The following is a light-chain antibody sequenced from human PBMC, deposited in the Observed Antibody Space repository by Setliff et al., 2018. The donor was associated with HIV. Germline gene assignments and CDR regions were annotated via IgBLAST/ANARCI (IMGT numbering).Light chain of an antibody. CDR1: SSNIGAGFD. Sequence: QSVLAQPPSVSGAPGQRVTMSCTGSSSNIGAGFDVHWYQHLPGKAPKLLIYDNTNRPSGVPDRSSGSKSGTSASLAITGLQAEDEADYYCQSYDKSLTGSAVFGTGTKVTVL. J-gene: IGLJ1*01. CDR2: DNT. V-gene: IGLV1-40*01. CDR3: QSYDKSLTGSAV.